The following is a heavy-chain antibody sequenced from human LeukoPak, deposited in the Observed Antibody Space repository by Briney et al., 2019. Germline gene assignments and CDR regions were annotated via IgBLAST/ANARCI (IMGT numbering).Heavy chain of an antibody. CDR1: GDSMSDYF. D-gene: IGHD4-17*01. CDR3: MTTVTMYSYFFDS. Sequence: SETLSLTCTVSGDSMSDYFWTWIRQPPGKGLEWIGYAADSGSTNYNPSLKSRVTISVDSSTNHFSLRLTSVTAADTAIYAAMTTVTMYSYFFDSWGQGTLFTVSS. V-gene: IGHV4-59*01. J-gene: IGHJ4*02. CDR2: AADSGST.